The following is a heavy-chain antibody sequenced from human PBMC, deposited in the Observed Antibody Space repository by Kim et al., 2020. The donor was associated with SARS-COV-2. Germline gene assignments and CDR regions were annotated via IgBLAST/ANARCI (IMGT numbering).Heavy chain of an antibody. CDR3: ARGLWLVEGGAEYFDD. D-gene: IGHD6-19*01. CDR1: GYG. Sequence: GGSLRLSCAAAGYGVHWVRQAPGKGLEWVARVSYAGSNKYYADSVKGRFTISRDNSKNMMYLQMNSLRAEDTAVYYCARGLWLVEGGAEYFDDWGQGTLVTVSS. CDR2: VSYAGSNK. V-gene: IGHV3-30*04. J-gene: IGHJ4*02.